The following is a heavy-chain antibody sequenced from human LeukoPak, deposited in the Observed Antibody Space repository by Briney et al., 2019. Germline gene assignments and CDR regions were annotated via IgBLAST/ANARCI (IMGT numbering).Heavy chain of an antibody. CDR2: IYPSDSDT. CDR1: GYTFTNYW. J-gene: IGHJ4*02. Sequence: GASLKISCKGSGYTFTNYWIAWVRQMPGKGLEWMGIIYPSDSDTRYSPSFQGQVTISADKSISTAYLQWSSLKASDTAMYYCARPYSSSWWYFDYWGQGTLVTVSS. D-gene: IGHD6-13*01. V-gene: IGHV5-51*01. CDR3: ARPYSSSWWYFDY.